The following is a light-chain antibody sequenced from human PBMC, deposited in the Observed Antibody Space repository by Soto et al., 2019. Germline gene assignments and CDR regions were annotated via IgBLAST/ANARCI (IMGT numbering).Light chain of an antibody. CDR2: EVS. CDR1: SSDVGGYNY. CDR3: SSYTSISTYV. J-gene: IGLJ1*01. V-gene: IGLV2-14*01. Sequence: QSVLTQPASVSGSLGQSITISCTGTSSDVGGYNYVSWYQQHPGKAPKVIIYEVSNRPSGVSNRFFGSKSGNTASLTISELQPEDEADYYCSSYTSISTYVFGTGTRSPS.